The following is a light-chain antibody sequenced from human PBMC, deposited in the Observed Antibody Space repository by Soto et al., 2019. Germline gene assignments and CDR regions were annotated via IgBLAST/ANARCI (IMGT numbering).Light chain of an antibody. V-gene: IGKV1-5*01. Sequence: DIQMTQSPSTLSASVGDRVTITYRASQSISSWLAWYQQKPGKAPKLLIYDASSLESGVPSRFSGSGSGTEFTLTISSLQPDDFATYDCQQYNSYPWTFGQGTKVDIK. CDR1: QSISSW. J-gene: IGKJ1*01. CDR3: QQYNSYPWT. CDR2: DAS.